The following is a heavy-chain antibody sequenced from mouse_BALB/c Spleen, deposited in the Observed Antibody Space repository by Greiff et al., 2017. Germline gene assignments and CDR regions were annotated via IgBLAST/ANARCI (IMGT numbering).Heavy chain of an antibody. CDR1: GYSFTGYY. CDR3: ASGGYYGSSGYAMDY. Sequence: LVKTGASVKISCKASGYSFTGYYMHWVKQSHGKSLEWIGYISCYNGATSYNQKFKGKATFTVDTSSSTAYMQFNSLTSEDSAVYYCASGGYYGSSGYAMDYWGQGTSVTVSS. J-gene: IGHJ4*01. V-gene: IGHV1S34*01. CDR2: ISCYNGAT. D-gene: IGHD1-1*01.